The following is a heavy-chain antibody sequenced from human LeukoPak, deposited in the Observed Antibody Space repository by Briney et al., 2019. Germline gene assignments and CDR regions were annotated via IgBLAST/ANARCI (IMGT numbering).Heavy chain of an antibody. V-gene: IGHV4-34*01. CDR1: GGSFSGYH. Sequence: PSETLSLXCAVYGGSFSGYHWSWIRQPPGKGLEWIGEINHSGSTNYNPSLKSRVTISVDTSKNQFSLKLSSVTAADTAVYYCARLVYSRTQWLVDYWGQGTLVTVSS. CDR3: ARLVYSRTQWLVDY. J-gene: IGHJ4*02. CDR2: INHSGST. D-gene: IGHD6-19*01.